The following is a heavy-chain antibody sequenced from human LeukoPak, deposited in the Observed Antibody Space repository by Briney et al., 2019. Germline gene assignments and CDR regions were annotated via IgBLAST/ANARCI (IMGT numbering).Heavy chain of an antibody. CDR2: ISAYNGNT. D-gene: IGHD3-16*01. J-gene: IGHJ4*02. CDR1: GYTFTGYY. V-gene: IGHV1-18*04. Sequence: ASVKVSCKASGYTFTGYYMHWVRQAPGQGLEWMGWISAYNGNTNYAQKFQGRVTMTTDTSTSTAYMELRSLRSDDTAVYYCARITFGQWLPFDYWGQGALVTVSS. CDR3: ARITFGQWLPFDY.